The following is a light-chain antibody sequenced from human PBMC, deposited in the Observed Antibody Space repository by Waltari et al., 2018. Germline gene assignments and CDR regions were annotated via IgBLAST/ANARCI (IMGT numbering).Light chain of an antibody. Sequence: EIAMTQSPATLSVSPGESATLSCRASQSVGSTLAWYQQKPGQAPRLLIYGASTRTTGIPARFSGSGSGTEFTLTISSMQSEDFAVYYCQQYTVWPPLTFGGGTKVEIK. V-gene: IGKV3-15*01. CDR3: QQYTVWPPLT. J-gene: IGKJ4*01. CDR2: GAS. CDR1: QSVGST.